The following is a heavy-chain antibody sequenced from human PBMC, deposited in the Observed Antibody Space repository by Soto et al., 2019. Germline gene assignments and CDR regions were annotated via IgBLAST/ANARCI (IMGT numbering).Heavy chain of an antibody. CDR2: IYTSGST. CDR1: GCSISSYY. J-gene: IGHJ6*02. CDR3: ARAGITMVRGVSHYYGMDV. V-gene: IGHV4-4*07. Sequence: PXETLSLTCTVSGCSISSYYWSWIRQPAGKGLDWIGRIYTSGSTNYNPSLKSRVTMSVDTSKNQFSLKLSSVTAADTAVYYCARAGITMVRGVSHYYGMDVWGQGTTVTVSS. D-gene: IGHD3-10*01.